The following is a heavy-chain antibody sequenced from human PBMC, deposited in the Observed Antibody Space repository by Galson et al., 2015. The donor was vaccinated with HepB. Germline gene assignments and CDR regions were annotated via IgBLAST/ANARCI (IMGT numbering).Heavy chain of an antibody. CDR2: INPSGGST. V-gene: IGHV1-46*01. Sequence: SVKVSCKASGYTFTSYYMHWVRQTPGQGLEWMGIINPSGGSTSYAQKFQGRVTMTEDTSTDTAYMELSSLRSEDTAVYYCATGGPIVVVSTDYFDYWGQGTLVTVSS. CDR1: GYTFTSYY. J-gene: IGHJ4*02. D-gene: IGHD2-15*01. CDR3: ATGGPIVVVSTDYFDY.